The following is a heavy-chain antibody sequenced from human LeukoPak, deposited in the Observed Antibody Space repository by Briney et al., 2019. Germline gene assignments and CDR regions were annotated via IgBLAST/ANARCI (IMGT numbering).Heavy chain of an antibody. CDR1: GGSISSYY. CDR3: ARDRGTWNDDGFDY. V-gene: IGHV4-4*07. J-gene: IGHJ4*02. Sequence: SETLSLTCTVSGGSISSYYWSWIRQPAGKGLEWIGRIYNSGSTNYNPSLKSRVTMSVDTSKNQFSLKLSSVTAADTAVYYCARDRGTWNDDGFDYWGQGTLVTVSS. D-gene: IGHD1-1*01. CDR2: IYNSGST.